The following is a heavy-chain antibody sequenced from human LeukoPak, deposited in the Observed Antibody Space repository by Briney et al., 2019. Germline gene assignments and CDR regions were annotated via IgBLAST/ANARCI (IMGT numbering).Heavy chain of an antibody. Sequence: AGGSLRLSCAASGFSFSSYVMSWVRQAPGKGLEWVSAISGSGGSTYYADSVKGRFTISRDNSKNTLYLQMNSLRAEDTAVYYCAKDGTWVLYYFDYWGQATLVTVSS. D-gene: IGHD1-26*01. CDR2: ISGSGGST. CDR3: AKDGTWVLYYFDY. J-gene: IGHJ4*02. CDR1: GFSFSSYV. V-gene: IGHV3-23*01.